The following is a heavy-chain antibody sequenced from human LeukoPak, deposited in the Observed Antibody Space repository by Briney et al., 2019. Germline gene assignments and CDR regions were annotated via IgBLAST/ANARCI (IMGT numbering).Heavy chain of an antibody. CDR3: ARDPGQRDYYYYYYMDV. V-gene: IGHV3-21*01. D-gene: IGHD6-25*01. CDR1: GFTFSSYS. CDR2: IISSSSYI. Sequence: PGGSLRLSCAASGFTFSSYSMNWVRQAPGKGLEWVSSIISSSSYIYYADAVKGRFTISRDNAKNSLYLQMNSLRAEDTAVYYCARDPGQRDYYYYYYMDVWGKGTTVTVSS. J-gene: IGHJ6*03.